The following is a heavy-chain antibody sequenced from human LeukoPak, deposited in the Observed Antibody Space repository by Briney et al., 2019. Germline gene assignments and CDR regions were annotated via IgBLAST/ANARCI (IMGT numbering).Heavy chain of an antibody. CDR1: GFTFSDFW. CDR2: IHDDGSST. V-gene: IGHV3-74*01. CDR3: AARSSSWYTRYFLSEY. Sequence: GGSLRLSCAASGFTFSDFWMFWVRQAPGKGLVWVSQIHDDGSSTTYADSVKGRFTISRDNAKNSLYLQMNSLRAEDTAVYYCAARSSSWYTRYFLSEYWGQGTLVTVSS. J-gene: IGHJ4*02. D-gene: IGHD6-13*01.